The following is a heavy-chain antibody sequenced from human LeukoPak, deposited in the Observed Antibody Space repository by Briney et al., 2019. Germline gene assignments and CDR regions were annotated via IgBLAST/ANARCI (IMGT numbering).Heavy chain of an antibody. D-gene: IGHD1-26*01. J-gene: IGHJ4*02. CDR1: GGSISSGGYY. CDR2: IYYSGST. CDR3: AREGVGATGSYS. V-gene: IGHV4-31*03. Sequence: SETLSLTCTDSGGSISSGGYYWSWIRQHPGKGLEWIGYIYYSGSTYYNPSLKSRVTISVDTSQTQFSLKLSSVTAADTAVYYCAREGVGATGSYSWGQGTPVTVSS.